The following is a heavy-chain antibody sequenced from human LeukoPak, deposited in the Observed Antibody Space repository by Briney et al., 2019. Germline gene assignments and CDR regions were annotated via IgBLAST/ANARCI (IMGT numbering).Heavy chain of an antibody. D-gene: IGHD2-2*01. CDR3: ARRLTQYDCFDP. CDR2: TYYRSTWYN. J-gene: IGHJ5*02. Sequence: SQTLSLTCAISGDSVSSNSVTWNWIRQSPSRGLEWLGRTYYRSTWYNDYAVSVRGRITVNPDTSKNQFSLHLNSVTAEDTAVYYCARRLTQYDCFDPWGQGILVTVSS. CDR1: GDSVSSNSVT. V-gene: IGHV6-1*01.